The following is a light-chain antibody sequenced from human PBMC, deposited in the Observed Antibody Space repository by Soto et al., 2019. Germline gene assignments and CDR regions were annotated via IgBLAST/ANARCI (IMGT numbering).Light chain of an antibody. Sequence: QSALTQPASVSGSPGKSITISCTGISSDVGGYNYVSWYQHHPGKAPKLMIYDVSYWPSGVSNRFSGSKSGNTASLTISGLHAEDEADYYCSSHTSSSTHVVFGGGTKLTVL. CDR1: SSDVGGYNY. CDR2: DVS. J-gene: IGLJ2*01. CDR3: SSHTSSSTHVV. V-gene: IGLV2-14*03.